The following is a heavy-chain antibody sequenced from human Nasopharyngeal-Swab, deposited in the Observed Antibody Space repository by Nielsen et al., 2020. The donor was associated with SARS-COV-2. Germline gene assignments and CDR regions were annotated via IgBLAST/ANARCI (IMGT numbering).Heavy chain of an antibody. V-gene: IGHV3-21*01. CDR2: ISSTTPYI. D-gene: IGHD6-13*01. Sequence: GESLKISCVASGFTFSGYTMNWVRQAPGKGLEWISSISSTTPYIYYADSVKGRFTISRDNAKNSLYLQMNSLRAEDTAVYYCARDKNFKAAAGTRVWFDPWGQGTLVTVSS. J-gene: IGHJ5*02. CDR1: GFTFSGYT. CDR3: ARDKNFKAAAGTRVWFDP.